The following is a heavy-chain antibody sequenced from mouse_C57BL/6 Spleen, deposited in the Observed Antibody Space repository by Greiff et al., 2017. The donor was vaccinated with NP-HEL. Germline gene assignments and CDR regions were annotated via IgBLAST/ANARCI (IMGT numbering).Heavy chain of an antibody. CDR3: ARYPLIDDDYPDYFDY. CDR2: IRNKANGYTT. V-gene: IGHV7-3*01. J-gene: IGHJ2*01. D-gene: IGHD2-4*01. Sequence: DVQLVESGGGLVQPGGSLSLSCAASGFTFTDYYMSWVRQPPGKALEWLGFIRNKANGYTTEYSASVKGRFTNSRDNSQSILCLQMNALRAEDSATYYCARYPLIDDDYPDYFDYWGQGTTLTVSS. CDR1: GFTFTDYY.